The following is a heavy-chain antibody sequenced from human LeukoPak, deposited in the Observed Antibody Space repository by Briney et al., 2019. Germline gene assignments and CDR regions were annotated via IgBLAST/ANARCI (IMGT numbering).Heavy chain of an antibody. D-gene: IGHD6-19*01. CDR1: GFTFSSYA. CDR3: AKGSRAVAATGYFDY. Sequence: GGSLRLSCAASGFTFSSYAMSWVRQAPGKGLEWVSAISGSGGSTYYADSVKGRFTISRDNSKNTLYLQMDSLRAEDTAVYYCAKGSRAVAATGYFDYWGQGTLVTVSS. J-gene: IGHJ4*02. CDR2: ISGSGGST. V-gene: IGHV3-23*01.